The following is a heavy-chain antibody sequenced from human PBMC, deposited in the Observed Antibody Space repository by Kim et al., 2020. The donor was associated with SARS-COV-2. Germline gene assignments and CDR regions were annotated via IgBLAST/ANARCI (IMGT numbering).Heavy chain of an antibody. CDR3: ARGLAESGAFWNTIFGVVTPSSYGMDV. CDR2: ISAYNGNT. J-gene: IGHJ6*02. CDR1: GYTFTSYG. D-gene: IGHD3-3*01. Sequence: ASVKVSCKASGYTFTSYGISWVRQAPGQGLEWMGWISAYNGNTNYAQKLQGRVTMTTDTSTSTAYMELRSLRSDDTAVYYCARGLAESGAFWNTIFGVVTPSSYGMDVWGQGTTVTVSS. V-gene: IGHV1-18*04.